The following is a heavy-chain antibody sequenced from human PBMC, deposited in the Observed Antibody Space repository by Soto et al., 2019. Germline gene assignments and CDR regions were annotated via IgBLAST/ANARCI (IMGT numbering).Heavy chain of an antibody. CDR3: ASYWKAPHWFDP. CDR1: GGSISSSSYH. CDR2: IYYSGST. V-gene: IGHV4-39*01. J-gene: IGHJ5*02. Sequence: PSETLSLTCTVSGGSISSSSYHWGWIRQPPGKGLEWIGSIYYSGSTYYNPSLKSRVTISADMSKNQFSLKVSSVTAADTAVYYCASYWKAPHWFDPWGQGTLVTVSS. D-gene: IGHD1-1*01.